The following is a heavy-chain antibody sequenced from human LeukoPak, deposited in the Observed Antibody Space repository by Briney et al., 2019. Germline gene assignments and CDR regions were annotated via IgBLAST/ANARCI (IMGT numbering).Heavy chain of an antibody. CDR2: IWYDGSNK. CDR3: AKDRGYNSYYFDY. D-gene: IGHD5-24*01. V-gene: IGHV3-30*02. CDR1: GFTFSSYG. Sequence: PGGSLRLSCAASGFTFSSYGMHWVRQAPGKGLEWVAVIWYDGSNKYYADSVKGRFIISRDNSKDTLYLQMNSLSAEDTALYYCAKDRGYNSYYFDYWGQGSLVTVSS. J-gene: IGHJ4*02.